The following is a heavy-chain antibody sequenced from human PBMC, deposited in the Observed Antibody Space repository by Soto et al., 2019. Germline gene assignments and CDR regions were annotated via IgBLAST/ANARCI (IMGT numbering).Heavy chain of an antibody. Sequence: GSLRLSCAASGFTFSSYGMHWVRQAPGKGLEWVAVISYDGSNKYYADSVKGRFTISRDNSKNTLYLQMNSLRAEDTAVYYCAADSSAGYWGQGTLVTVSS. CDR3: AADSSAGY. D-gene: IGHD3-22*01. J-gene: IGHJ4*02. V-gene: IGHV3-30*03. CDR2: ISYDGSNK. CDR1: GFTFSSYG.